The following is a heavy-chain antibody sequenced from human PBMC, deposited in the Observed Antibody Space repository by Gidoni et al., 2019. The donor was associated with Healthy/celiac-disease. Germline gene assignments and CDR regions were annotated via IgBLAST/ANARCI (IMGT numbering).Heavy chain of an antibody. CDR3: ARVVPAAPVDP. CDR1: GCSISSGDYY. J-gene: IGHJ5*02. Sequence: QLQLQESRPGLAKPSQTLSLTCTVSGCSISSGDYYWSWIRQPPGKGLEWIGYIYYSGSTYYNPSLKSRVTISVDTSKNQFSLKLSSVTAADTAVYYCARVVPAAPVDPWGQGTLVTVSS. D-gene: IGHD2-2*01. V-gene: IGHV4-30-4*01. CDR2: IYYSGST.